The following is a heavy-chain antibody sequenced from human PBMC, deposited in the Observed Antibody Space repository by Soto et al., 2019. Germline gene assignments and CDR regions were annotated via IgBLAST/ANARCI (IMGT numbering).Heavy chain of an antibody. CDR3: ARGSRYYYDSSSRGNWFDP. CDR2: INHSGST. CDR1: GGSFSGYY. V-gene: IGHV4-34*01. D-gene: IGHD3-22*01. J-gene: IGHJ5*02. Sequence: QVQLQQWGAGLLKPSETLSLTCAVYGGSFSGYYWSWIRQPPGRGLGWMGEINHSGSTTSNPPLKSRVTISVDTSKNQFSLKLSSVTAADTAVYYCARGSRYYYDSSSRGNWFDPWGQGTLVTVSS.